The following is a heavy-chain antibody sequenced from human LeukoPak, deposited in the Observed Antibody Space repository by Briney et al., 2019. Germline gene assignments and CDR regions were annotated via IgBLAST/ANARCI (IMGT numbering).Heavy chain of an antibody. Sequence: GASVKVSCKASGGTFSSYAISWVRQAPGQGLEWMGRIIPIFGTANYAQKFQGRVTITTDESTSTAYVELSSLRSEDTAVYYCARDLSLFGVDYYFDYWGQGTLVTVSS. CDR2: IIPIFGTA. J-gene: IGHJ4*02. CDR1: GGTFSSYA. D-gene: IGHD3-3*02. CDR3: ARDLSLFGVDYYFDY. V-gene: IGHV1-69*05.